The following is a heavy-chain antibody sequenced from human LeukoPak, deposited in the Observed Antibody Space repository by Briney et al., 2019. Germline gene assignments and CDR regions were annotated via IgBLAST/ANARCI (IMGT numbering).Heavy chain of an antibody. V-gene: IGHV3-30-3*01. CDR1: GFTFRNYV. D-gene: IGHD3-10*01. J-gene: IGHJ4*02. Sequence: GGSLRLSCAASGFTFRNYVIHWVRQAPGKGLEWVAVTSSDLNVKLYADSVKGRFTISRDNSRSTLYLQMNSLKPEDTAIYYCAREGYYGSGSPPSLYFDYWGQGTLVTVSS. CDR2: TSSDLNVK. CDR3: AREGYYGSGSPPSLYFDY.